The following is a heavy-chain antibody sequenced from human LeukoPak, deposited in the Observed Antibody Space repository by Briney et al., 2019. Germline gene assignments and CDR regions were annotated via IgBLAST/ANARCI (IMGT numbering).Heavy chain of an antibody. J-gene: IGHJ4*02. CDR2: IKQDGSEK. CDR3: ARVQRWLQQGFDY. D-gene: IGHD5-24*01. CDR1: GFTFSSYW. V-gene: IGHV3-7*01. Sequence: GGSLRLSCAASGFTFSSYWMSWVRQAPGKGLEWVANIKQDGSEKYYVDSVKGRFTISRDYAKNSLYLQMNSLRAEDTAVYYCARVQRWLQQGFDYWGQGTLVTVSS.